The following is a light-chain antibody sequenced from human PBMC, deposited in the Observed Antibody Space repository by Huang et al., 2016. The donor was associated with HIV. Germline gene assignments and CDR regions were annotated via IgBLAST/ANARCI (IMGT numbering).Light chain of an antibody. V-gene: IGKV1-5*03. J-gene: IGKJ1*01. Sequence: DIQMTQSPSTLSAFLGDRVTITCRASQSISSWLAWYPQKPGKAPKLLVYKASSLESGVPSRFSGSGSGTEFTLTISSLQPDDFATYYCQQYNSYSWTFGQGTKVEIK. CDR2: KAS. CDR3: QQYNSYSWT. CDR1: QSISSW.